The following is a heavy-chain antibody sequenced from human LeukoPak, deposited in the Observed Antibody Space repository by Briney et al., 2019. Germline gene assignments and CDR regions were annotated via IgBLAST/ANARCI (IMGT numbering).Heavy chain of an antibody. CDR1: GGSISSYY. J-gene: IGHJ1*01. CDR2: IYYSGST. V-gene: IGHV4-59*08. CDR3: ARHRSPLESFHH. Sequence: SETLSLTCTVSGGSISSYYWSWIRQPPGKGLEWIGYIYYSGSTNYNPSLKSRVTISVDTSKDQFSLKLSSVNAADTAMYYCARHRSPLESFHHWGQGTLVTVSS. D-gene: IGHD3-3*01.